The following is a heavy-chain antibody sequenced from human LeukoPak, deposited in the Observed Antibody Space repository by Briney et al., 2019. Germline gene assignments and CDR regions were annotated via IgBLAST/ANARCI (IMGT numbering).Heavy chain of an antibody. Sequence: SVKVSCKTIGGRFKSYGFSWVRQAPGQGLEWMGGIIPIFDRPNYAQKFEGRVTITADKSTNTTYMEISSLTSDDTAVYYCARDAKWELRAFDVWGRGTMVIVSS. CDR1: GGRFKSYG. CDR2: IIPIFDRP. CDR3: ARDAKWELRAFDV. J-gene: IGHJ3*01. V-gene: IGHV1-69*06. D-gene: IGHD1-26*01.